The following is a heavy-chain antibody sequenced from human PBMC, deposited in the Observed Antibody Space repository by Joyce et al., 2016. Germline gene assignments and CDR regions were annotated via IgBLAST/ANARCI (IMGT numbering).Heavy chain of an antibody. V-gene: IGHV4-34*01. CDR3: ASLFPFDN. CDR1: GGYFRGQY. CDR2: INHGGRT. Sequence: QVQLQQWGVGLLKPSETPSLTCAVYGGYFRGQYWSWIRQSPWKGLEWIGDINHGGRTTYIPSLESRVTVSVDTSKNQISLRLTSVTVADTAVYYCASLFPFDNWGQGTLVTVSS. J-gene: IGHJ4*02.